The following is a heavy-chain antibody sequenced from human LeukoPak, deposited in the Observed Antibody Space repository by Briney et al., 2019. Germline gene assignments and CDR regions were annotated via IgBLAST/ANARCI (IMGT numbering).Heavy chain of an antibody. D-gene: IGHD6-19*01. CDR2: ISSSSSYI. CDR1: AFTFSRYS. J-gene: IGHJ4*02. V-gene: IGHV3-21*01. Sequence: GGSLRLSCAASAFTFSRYSMNWVRQAPGKGLEWVSSISSSSSYIYYADSVKGRFTISRDNAKNSLYLQMNSLRAEDTAVYYCASAAVAGIVDYWGQGTLVTVSS. CDR3: ASAAVAGIVDY.